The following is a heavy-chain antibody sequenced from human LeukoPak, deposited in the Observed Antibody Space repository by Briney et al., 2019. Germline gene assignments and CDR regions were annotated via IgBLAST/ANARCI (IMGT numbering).Heavy chain of an antibody. J-gene: IGHJ5*02. CDR2: IRTEANSYAT. Sequence: PGGSLKLSCAASGFTFSGSPIHWVRQASGKGLEWVGRIRTEANSYATAYGASLKGRFTISRDDSKNTAYLHMNSLETEDTAVYYCTVVIPTTIGGYWFDPWGQGTLVTVSS. CDR3: TVVIPTTIGGYWFDP. V-gene: IGHV3-73*01. D-gene: IGHD2-2*01. CDR1: GFTFSGSP.